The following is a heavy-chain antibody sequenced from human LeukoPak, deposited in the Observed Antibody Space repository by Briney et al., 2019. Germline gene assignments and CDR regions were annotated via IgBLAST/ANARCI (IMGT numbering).Heavy chain of an antibody. CDR2: ISASGGST. D-gene: IGHD3-16*01. CDR1: RFTFSNDA. Sequence: PGGSLRLSCAASRFTFSNDAMSWVRRAPGKGLEWVSAISASGGSTFYADSVKGRFTISRDNSKNTLYLQMNSLRADDTAVYYCAKVGGGFNPTLYFDFWGQGTLVTVSS. V-gene: IGHV3-23*01. J-gene: IGHJ4*02. CDR3: AKVGGGFNPTLYFDF.